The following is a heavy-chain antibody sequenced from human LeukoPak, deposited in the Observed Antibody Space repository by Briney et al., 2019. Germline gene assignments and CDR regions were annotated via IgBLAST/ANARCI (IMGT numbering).Heavy chain of an antibody. CDR3: ARGSGYFQH. CDR1: GFTFSSYA. J-gene: IGHJ1*01. CDR2: ISYDGSNK. Sequence: GRSLRLSCAASGFTFSSYAMHWVRQAPGKGLEWVAVISYDGSNKYYADSVKGRFTISRDNSKNTLYLQMNSLRAEDTAVYYCARGSGYFQHWGQGTLVTASS. V-gene: IGHV3-30-3*01.